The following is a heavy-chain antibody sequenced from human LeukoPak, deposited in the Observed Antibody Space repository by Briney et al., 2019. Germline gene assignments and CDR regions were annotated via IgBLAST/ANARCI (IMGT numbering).Heavy chain of an antibody. CDR1: GGTFSSYA. CDR2: IIPIFGTA. Sequence: GASVKVSCKASGGTFSSYAISWVRQAPGQGLEWMGGIIPIFGTANYAQKFQGRVTITTDESTSTAYMELSSLRSEDTAVYYCARDSEFRFGYSSSPNYYYMDVWGKGTTVTVSS. CDR3: ARDSEFRFGYSSSPNYYYMDV. J-gene: IGHJ6*03. D-gene: IGHD6-13*01. V-gene: IGHV1-69*05.